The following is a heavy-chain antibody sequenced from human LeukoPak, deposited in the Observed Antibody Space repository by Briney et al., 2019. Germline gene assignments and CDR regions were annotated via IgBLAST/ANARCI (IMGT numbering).Heavy chain of an antibody. J-gene: IGHJ3*02. CDR2: IYYSGST. CDR1: GGSISSYY. V-gene: IGHV4-59*01. Sequence: PSETLSLTSTVSGGSISSYYWSWIRQPPGKGLEWIGYIYYSGSTNYNPSLKSRVTISIDTSKNQFSLRLNSVTAADTAVYYCARYRNEALFAFDIWGQGTMVTVSS. D-gene: IGHD1-14*01. CDR3: ARYRNEALFAFDI.